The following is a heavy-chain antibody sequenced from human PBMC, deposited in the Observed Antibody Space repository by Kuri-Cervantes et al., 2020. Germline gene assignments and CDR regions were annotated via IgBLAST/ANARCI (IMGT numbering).Heavy chain of an antibody. J-gene: IGHJ4*02. CDR3: AKDQGTGDVLPSD. CDR2: ISSSSSYI. D-gene: IGHD7-27*01. CDR1: RFTFSDHS. V-gene: IGHV3-21*01. Sequence: GESLKISCAASRFTFSDHSMHWVRQAPGKGLEWVSSISSSSSYIYYADSVKGRFTISRDNSKSTLYLLVNSLRAEDTAVYYCAKDQGTGDVLPSDWGQGTLVTVSS.